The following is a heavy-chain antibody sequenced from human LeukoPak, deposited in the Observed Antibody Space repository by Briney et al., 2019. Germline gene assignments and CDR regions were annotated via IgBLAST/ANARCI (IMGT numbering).Heavy chain of an antibody. CDR3: ASKLALGY. V-gene: IGHV3-48*02. CDR1: AFVFSTVC. CDR2: LSSSSDT. Sequence: GESLRLSCAAAAFVFSTVCMSWVRPAPGKVLEWLSYLSSSSDTYYADSVRGRFTISRDNAKDSLYLQMNSLRDEDTAVYYCASKLALGYWGQGTLVTVSS. J-gene: IGHJ4*02.